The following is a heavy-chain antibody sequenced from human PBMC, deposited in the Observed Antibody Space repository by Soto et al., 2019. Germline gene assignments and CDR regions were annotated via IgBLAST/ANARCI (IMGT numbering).Heavy chain of an antibody. Sequence: SETLSLTCTVSGGSISSYYWSWIRQSPGKGLEWIGCIYYSGNTNYNPSLKSRVTISVNTSKNQFSLRLTSVTAADTAVYYCARAAVTHERYHYGMDVWGQGATVTVS. CDR1: GGSISSYY. D-gene: IGHD4-17*01. J-gene: IGHJ6*02. CDR2: IYYSGNT. CDR3: ARAAVTHERYHYGMDV. V-gene: IGHV4-59*01.